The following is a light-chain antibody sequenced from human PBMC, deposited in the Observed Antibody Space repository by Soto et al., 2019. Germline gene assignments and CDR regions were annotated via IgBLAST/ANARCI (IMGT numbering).Light chain of an antibody. Sequence: QSVLTQPPSASGSPGQSVTISCTGTSSDVGSYHYVSWYQQHPGKAPKLMIYEVNKRPSGVPDRFSGSKSGNTASLTVSGLQAEDEAEYYCSSYAGSNNVVFGGGTKLTVL. CDR2: EVN. V-gene: IGLV2-8*01. CDR1: SSDVGSYHY. J-gene: IGLJ2*01. CDR3: SSYAGSNNVV.